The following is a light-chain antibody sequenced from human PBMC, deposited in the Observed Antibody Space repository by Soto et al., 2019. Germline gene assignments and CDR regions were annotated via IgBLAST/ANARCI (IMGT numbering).Light chain of an antibody. J-gene: IGKJ1*01. V-gene: IGKV1-5*03. CDR3: QQYQTFWT. CDR2: KAS. CDR1: QTSSSS. Sequence: DIQMTQSPSTLSASVGDRVTITCRASQTSSSSLAWYQQKPGKAPKLLIYKASTLKSGVPSRFSGSGSGTEFTLTISSLQPDDYATYYCQQYQTFWTFGQGTKVDIK.